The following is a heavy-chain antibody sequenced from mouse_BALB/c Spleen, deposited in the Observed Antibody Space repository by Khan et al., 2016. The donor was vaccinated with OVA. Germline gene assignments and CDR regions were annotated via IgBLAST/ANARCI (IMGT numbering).Heavy chain of an antibody. J-gene: IGHJ3*01. CDR3: ARRIYFGHTFAY. Sequence: VQLKESGAELARPGASVKLSCKASGYTFTDYYINWVKQRTGQGLEWIGEISTGSGDTYYNERFKGKATLTADKSSSTAYIHLSSLTSEASAVYFCARRIYFGHTFAYWGQGTLVTVSA. D-gene: IGHD1-2*01. CDR1: GYTFTDYY. V-gene: IGHV1-77*01. CDR2: ISTGSGDT.